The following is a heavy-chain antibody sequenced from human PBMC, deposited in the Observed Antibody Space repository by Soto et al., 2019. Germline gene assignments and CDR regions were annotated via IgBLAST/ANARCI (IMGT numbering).Heavy chain of an antibody. CDR2: IYASGST. J-gene: IGHJ4*02. CDR3: ARGGMVIIPTATAFDY. D-gene: IGHD2-2*01. V-gene: IGHV4-4*07. CDR1: GGSISTYY. Sequence: SETLSLTCTVSGGSISTYYCSWIRQPAGKGLEWIGRIYASGSTNYNPSLKSRVTMSVATSKNQFSLKLSSVTAADTAVYYCARGGMVIIPTATAFDYWGQGTLVTVSS.